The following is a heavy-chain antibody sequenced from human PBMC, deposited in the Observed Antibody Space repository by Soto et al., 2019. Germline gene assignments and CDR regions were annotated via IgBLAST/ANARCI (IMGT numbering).Heavy chain of an antibody. J-gene: IGHJ4*02. V-gene: IGHV3-15*07. Sequence: EVQLVESGGGLVKPGGSLRFSCAASGFTFSNAWMNWVRQAPGKGLEWVGRIKSKTDGGTTDYAAPVKGRFTISRDDSKNTLYLQMNSLKTEDTAVYYCTADPVTMIVVVPSSGWGQGTLVTVSS. CDR3: TADPVTMIVVVPSSG. CDR2: IKSKTDGGTT. D-gene: IGHD3-22*01. CDR1: GFTFSNAW.